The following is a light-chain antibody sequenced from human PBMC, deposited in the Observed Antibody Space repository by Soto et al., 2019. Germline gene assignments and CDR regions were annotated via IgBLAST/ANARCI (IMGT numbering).Light chain of an antibody. CDR2: AAS. Sequence: AIQLTQSPSSLYASVGDRVTITCRASQAIRTALGWYQQKPGKVPKLLIYAASILQSGVPSRFSGSGSGTDFTLTISSLQPEDFATFYCQQYNDYWTFGQGTKVDIK. CDR3: QQYNDYWT. J-gene: IGKJ1*01. CDR1: QAIRTA. V-gene: IGKV1-6*01.